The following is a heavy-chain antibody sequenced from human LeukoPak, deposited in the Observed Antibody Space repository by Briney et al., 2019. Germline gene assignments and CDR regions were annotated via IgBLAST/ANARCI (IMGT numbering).Heavy chain of an antibody. CDR2: IYSGGST. Sequence: PGGSLRLSCAASGFTVSSNYMSWVRQAPGKGLEWVSVIYSGGSTYYADSVKGRFTISRDNSKNTLYLQMNSLRAEDTAVYYCASRRHAMVRGASEALKVDYWGQGTLVTVSP. V-gene: IGHV3-53*01. J-gene: IGHJ4*02. CDR3: ASRRHAMVRGASEALKVDY. CDR1: GFTVSSNY. D-gene: IGHD3-10*01.